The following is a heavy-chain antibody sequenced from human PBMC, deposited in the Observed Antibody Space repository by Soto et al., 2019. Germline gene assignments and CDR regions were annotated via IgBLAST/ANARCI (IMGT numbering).Heavy chain of an antibody. CDR1: GFSLTTGVG. J-gene: IGHJ4*02. CDR2: VYWDDDK. Sequence: ITLEESGPTLVNPTETLTLTCTFSGFSLTTGVGVGWVRQPPGKALEWLALVYWDDDKHYTPSLMSRLTITKDISKGQVVLTMTNMDPVDTPTYDCATLTADFWGPGTLVTVSS. CDR3: ATLTADF. V-gene: IGHV2-5*02.